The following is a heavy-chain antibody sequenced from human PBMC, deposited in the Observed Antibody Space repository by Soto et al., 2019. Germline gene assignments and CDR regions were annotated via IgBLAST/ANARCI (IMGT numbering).Heavy chain of an antibody. Sequence: KTSETLSLTCAVSGYSISSGYYWGCIRQTPGKGLEWIASIYHSGSTYYNPSLKSRVTISVDTSKNQFSLKLTSVTAADTAVYYCARGAATVTPGWFDPWGQGIMVTVSS. V-gene: IGHV4-38-2*01. J-gene: IGHJ5*02. D-gene: IGHD4-17*01. CDR3: ARGAATVTPGWFDP. CDR2: IYHSGST. CDR1: GYSISSGYY.